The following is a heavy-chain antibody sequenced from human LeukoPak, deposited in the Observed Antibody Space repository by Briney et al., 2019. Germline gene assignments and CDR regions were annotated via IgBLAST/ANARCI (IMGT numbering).Heavy chain of an antibody. CDR2: ISSSSSTI. Sequence: GGSLRLSCAASGFTFSSYSMNWVRQAPGKGLEWVSYISSSSSTIYYADSVKGRFTISRDNAKNSLYLQMNSLRAEATAVYYCARGPGGAVAPFCDYWGQGTLVTVSS. CDR1: GFTFSSYS. D-gene: IGHD6-19*01. V-gene: IGHV3-48*01. CDR3: ARGPGGAVAPFCDY. J-gene: IGHJ4*02.